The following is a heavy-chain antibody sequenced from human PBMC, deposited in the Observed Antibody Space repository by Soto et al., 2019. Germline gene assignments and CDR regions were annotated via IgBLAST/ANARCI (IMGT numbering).Heavy chain of an antibody. J-gene: IGHJ4*02. CDR2: ISGSGGST. V-gene: IGHV3-23*01. D-gene: IGHD3-16*01. CDR3: AKSAKGDYFAY. Sequence: EVQLLESGGGLVQPGGSLRLSCAASGFTFSSYAMSWVRQAPGKGLEWVSAISGSGGSTYYADSVKGRFTISRDNSENPLYLQMNGLRAEDTAVYYCAKSAKGDYFAYWGQGTLVTVSS. CDR1: GFTFSSYA.